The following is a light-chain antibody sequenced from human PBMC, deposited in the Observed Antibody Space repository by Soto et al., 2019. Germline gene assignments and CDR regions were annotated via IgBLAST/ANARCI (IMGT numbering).Light chain of an antibody. CDR3: SSFASSSTVV. J-gene: IGLJ3*02. V-gene: IGLV2-14*01. CDR2: GVT. Sequence: QSALTQPASMSGSPGQSITISCTGTISDVGSYHYVSWYQQHPGKAPQLMIYGVTVRPSGVSSRFSGSKSGNTASLTISGLQAEDEADYYCSSFASSSTVVFGGGTKLTVL. CDR1: ISDVGSYHY.